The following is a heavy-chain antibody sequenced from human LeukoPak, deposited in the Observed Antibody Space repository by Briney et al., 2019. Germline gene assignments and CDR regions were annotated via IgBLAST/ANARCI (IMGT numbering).Heavy chain of an antibody. CDR3: ARDLKYGDY. J-gene: IGHJ4*02. CDR2: IYYSGST. Sequence: SETLSLTCTVSGGSISSSSYYWGWIRQPPGKGLEWIGGIYYSGSTYYNPSLKSRVTISVDTSKNQFSLKLSSVTAADTAVYYCARDLKYGDYWGQGTLVTVSS. CDR1: GGSISSSSYY. D-gene: IGHD4-17*01. V-gene: IGHV4-39*07.